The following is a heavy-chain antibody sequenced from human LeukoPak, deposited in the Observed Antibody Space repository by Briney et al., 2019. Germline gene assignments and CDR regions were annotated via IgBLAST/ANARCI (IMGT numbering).Heavy chain of an antibody. CDR2: LYLGGST. Sequence: SQTLSLTCAVSGGSISSGGYTWGWMPPPPGKGLEWIVYLYLGGSTDYNPSLKSRVTISVDRSKHQCSLKLSSVTAADTAVYYCASKKRYYGSGGYYFDYCGQGTLVTVSS. D-gene: IGHD3-10*01. CDR3: ASKKRYYGSGGYYFDY. J-gene: IGHJ4*02. V-gene: IGHV4-30-2*01. CDR1: GGSISSGGYT.